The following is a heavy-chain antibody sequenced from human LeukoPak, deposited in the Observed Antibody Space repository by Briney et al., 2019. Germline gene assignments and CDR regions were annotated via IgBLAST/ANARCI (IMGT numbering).Heavy chain of an antibody. D-gene: IGHD2/OR15-2a*01. CDR2: IYYTGST. V-gene: IGHV4-59*08. Sequence: SETLSLTCAVSGGSISDFWSWSRQPPGKGLEWIGYIYYTGSTIYNPSLRSRVTMSVDVSKNQFSLDLTSVTAADTAVYYCARHDPVGHFLRGMDVWGQGTTVTVSS. J-gene: IGHJ6*02. CDR1: GGSISDF. CDR3: ARHDPVGHFLRGMDV.